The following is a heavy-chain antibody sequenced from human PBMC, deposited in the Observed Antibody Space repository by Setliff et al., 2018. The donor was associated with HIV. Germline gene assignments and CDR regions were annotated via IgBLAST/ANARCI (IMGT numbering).Heavy chain of an antibody. CDR2: IIPIFGTA. CDR1: GGTFNNYA. J-gene: IGHJ3*01. V-gene: IGHV1-69*13. D-gene: IGHD6-19*01. CDR3: ARVPYRSAWFSGGHDAFDV. Sequence: SVKVSCKASGGTFNNYALSWVRQAPGQGLEWMGGIIPIFGTANYAQKFQGRVTITADESTSTAYMELSSLRSEDTAVYYCARVPYRSAWFSGGHDAFDVWGQGTMVTVSS.